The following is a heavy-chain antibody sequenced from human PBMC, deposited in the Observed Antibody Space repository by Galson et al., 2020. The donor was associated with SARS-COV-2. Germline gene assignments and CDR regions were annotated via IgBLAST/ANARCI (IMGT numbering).Heavy chain of an antibody. D-gene: IGHD2-15*01. J-gene: IGHJ4*02. CDR3: ARGRDTSPIV. CDR1: GGSINSYY. Sequence: SETLSLTCTVSGGSINSYYWSWIRQPPGKGLEWIGHIYYSGSTTYIPSLKSRVTISVDTSKNQFSLKLSSVTAADTAVYYCARGRDTSPIVWGQGTLVTVSS. V-gene: IGHV4-59*01. CDR2: IYYSGST.